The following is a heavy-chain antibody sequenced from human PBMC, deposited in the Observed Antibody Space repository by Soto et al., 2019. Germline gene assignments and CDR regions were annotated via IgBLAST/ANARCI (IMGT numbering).Heavy chain of an antibody. CDR3: ARGRVSVYIDV. J-gene: IGHJ4*02. Sequence: EVQLVESGGGLVQPGGSLRLSCATSGFTFGNYWMYWVRQAPGKGLVWVARIHSDGTNTSYAESVRGRFTISRDIAKNTLYLEMSSLRDEDTAVYYCARGRVSVYIDVWGQGTRVTV. V-gene: IGHV3-74*01. D-gene: IGHD2-8*01. CDR2: IHSDGTNT. CDR1: GFTFGNYW.